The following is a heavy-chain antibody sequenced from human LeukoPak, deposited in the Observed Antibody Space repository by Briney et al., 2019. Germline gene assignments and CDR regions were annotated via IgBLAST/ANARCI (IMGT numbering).Heavy chain of an antibody. CDR1: VFGFSSYS. Sequence: PGGSVILSCAASVFGFSSYSMSWVRHAPWKGREWVSDISGSGGSTYYADSVKGRFTISRDNSKNTLYLQMNSLRAEDTAVYYCANPKPVVIPGDAFDIWGQGTMVTVSS. V-gene: IGHV3-23*01. CDR3: ANPKPVVIPGDAFDI. J-gene: IGHJ3*02. D-gene: IGHD3-22*01. CDR2: ISGSGGST.